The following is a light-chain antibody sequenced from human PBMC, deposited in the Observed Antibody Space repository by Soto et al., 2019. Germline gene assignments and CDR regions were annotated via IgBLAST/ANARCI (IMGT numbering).Light chain of an antibody. Sequence: QSVLAHPASVSGSPGHSITICCTGTSNDVGGYDYVSWYQQHPGKAPKLVIYEVSHRPSGISDRFSGSKSGNTASLTISGLQVEDEADYYCSSYATSSPYVFGPGTKVTV. CDR2: EVS. CDR3: SSYATSSPYV. J-gene: IGLJ1*01. CDR1: SNDVGGYDY. V-gene: IGLV2-14*01.